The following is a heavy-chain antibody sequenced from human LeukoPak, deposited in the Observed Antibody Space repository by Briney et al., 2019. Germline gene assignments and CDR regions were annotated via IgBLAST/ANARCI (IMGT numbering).Heavy chain of an antibody. CDR3: ARGSAVTTFDF. CDR2: IYHSGST. V-gene: IGHV4-30-2*01. D-gene: IGHD4-17*01. CDR1: GGSINSGGFS. J-gene: IGHJ4*02. Sequence: SETLSLTCAVSGGSINSGGFSWGWIRQPPGKGLEWIGYIYHSGSTYYNPSLNSRVTMSLDRSKNHFSLKLTSVTAADTAVYYCARGSAVTTFDFWGQGTLVTVSS.